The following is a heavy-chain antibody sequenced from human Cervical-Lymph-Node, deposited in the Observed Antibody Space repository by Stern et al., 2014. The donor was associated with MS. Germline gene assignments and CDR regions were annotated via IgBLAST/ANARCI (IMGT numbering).Heavy chain of an antibody. J-gene: IGHJ6*02. D-gene: IGHD3-10*01. Sequence: VQLVESGGGVVQPGRSLTLSCAASGFTFSHYGMHWVRQAPGKGLEWVAVISYDGSNKFYADSVKGRFTISRDNSKNTLHLQMNSLRPEDTTLYYCAKAEGGSGSSHFYHGMDVWGQGTTVTVSS. CDR1: GFTFSHYG. CDR2: ISYDGSNK. V-gene: IGHV3-30*18. CDR3: AKAEGGSGSSHFYHGMDV.